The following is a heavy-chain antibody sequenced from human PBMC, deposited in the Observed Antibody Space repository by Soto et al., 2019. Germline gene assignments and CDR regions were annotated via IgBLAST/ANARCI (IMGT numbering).Heavy chain of an antibody. V-gene: IGHV4-61*03. CDR2: IYYSGST. J-gene: IGHJ5*02. CDR1: GGSVSSGTYY. Sequence: QVQLQESGPGLVKPSETLSLTCTVSGGSVSSGTYYWSWIRQPPGKGLEWIAYIYYSGSTTSNPSLKRRVSIARDMSKSHFSLKLSSVTAADTAVYYCARARIAAAGTWWFDPWGQGTLVTVSS. CDR3: ARARIAAAGTWWFDP. D-gene: IGHD6-13*01.